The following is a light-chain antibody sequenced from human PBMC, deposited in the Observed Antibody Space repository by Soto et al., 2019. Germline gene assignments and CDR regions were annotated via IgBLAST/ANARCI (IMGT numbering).Light chain of an antibody. CDR3: QVWDSSSDHAV. J-gene: IGLJ7*01. CDR2: YDN. CDR1: NIGIKS. V-gene: IGLV3-21*04. Sequence: SYELTQPPSVSVAPGKTARITCGGNNIGIKSVHWYQQKPGQAPVLVIYYDNDRPSGNPERFSGSNSGNTATLTISRVEAGDEADYYCQVWDSSSDHAVFGGGTQLTVL.